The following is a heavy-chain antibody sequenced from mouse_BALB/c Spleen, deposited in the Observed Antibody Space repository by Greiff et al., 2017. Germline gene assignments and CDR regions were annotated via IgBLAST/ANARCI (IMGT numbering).Heavy chain of an antibody. D-gene: IGHD1-1*01. CDR3: ARSYYGSSHYYAMDY. Sequence: DVHLVESGGGLVQPGGSRKLSCAASGFTFSSFGMHWVRQAPEKGLEWVAYISSGSSTIYYADTVKGRFTISRDNPKNTLFLQMTSLRSEDTAMYYCARSYYGSSHYYAMDYWGQGTSVTVSS. CDR1: GFTFSSFG. J-gene: IGHJ4*01. V-gene: IGHV5-17*02. CDR2: ISSGSSTI.